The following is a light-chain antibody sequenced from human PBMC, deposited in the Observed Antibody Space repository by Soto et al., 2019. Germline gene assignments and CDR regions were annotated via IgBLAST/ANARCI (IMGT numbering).Light chain of an antibody. CDR1: SSDVGGYNY. CDR2: DVS. V-gene: IGLV2-14*01. Sequence: QSALTQPASVSGSPGQSIAISCTGASSDVGGYNYVSWYQQHPGKAPRLMIYDVSNRPSGVADRFSSSKSGNTGSLTISGLQSEDEAEYYCSSYTSSSTYVFGTGTKVTVL. J-gene: IGLJ1*01. CDR3: SSYTSSSTYV.